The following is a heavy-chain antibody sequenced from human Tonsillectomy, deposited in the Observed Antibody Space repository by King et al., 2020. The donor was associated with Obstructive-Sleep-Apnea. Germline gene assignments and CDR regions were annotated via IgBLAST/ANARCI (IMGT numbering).Heavy chain of an antibody. CDR2: INHSGST. CDR3: ARLSRDWYFVL. CDR1: GGSFSGYY. Sequence: VQLQQWGAGLLKPSETLSLTCAVYGGSFSGYYWTWIRQPPGKGLEWIGEINHSGSTIYNPSLKSRVTISVDTSKNQLSLKLSSLTAADTAVYYCARLSRDWYFVLWGRGTLVTVSS. D-gene: IGHD2/OR15-2a*01. V-gene: IGHV4-34*01. J-gene: IGHJ2*01.